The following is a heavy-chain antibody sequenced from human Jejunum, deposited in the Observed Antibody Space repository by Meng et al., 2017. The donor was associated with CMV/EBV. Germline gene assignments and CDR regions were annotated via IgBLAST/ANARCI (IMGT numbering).Heavy chain of an antibody. J-gene: IGHJ5*01. CDR2: IIPIIGRP. Sequence: SGGTLSSYVISWVRQAPGQGLEWMGRIIPIIGRPHHAQRFQDRVSITADKATSTVYMELRTLTSEDTAVYFCASDITGNSYAYDSWGLGTLVTVSS. V-gene: IGHV1-69*04. CDR1: GGTLSSYV. D-gene: IGHD3-16*01. CDR3: ASDITGNSYAYDS.